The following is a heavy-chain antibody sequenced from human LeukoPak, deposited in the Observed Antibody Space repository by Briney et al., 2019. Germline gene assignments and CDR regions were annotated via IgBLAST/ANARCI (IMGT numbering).Heavy chain of an antibody. J-gene: IGHJ3*02. CDR2: INWNGGST. D-gene: IGHD5-12*01. CDR3: ARDFRLRRPYGFDI. CDR1: GFTFSSFN. Sequence: RPGGSLRLSCAASGFTFSSFNMNWVRQAPGKGLEWVSGINWNGGSTNYADSVKGRFTISRDNANNSLYLQMNSLRAEDTALYYCARDFRLRRPYGFDIWGQGTMVTVSS. V-gene: IGHV3-20*04.